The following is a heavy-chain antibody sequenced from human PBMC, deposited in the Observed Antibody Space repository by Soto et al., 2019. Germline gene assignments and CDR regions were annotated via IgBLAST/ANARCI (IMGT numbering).Heavy chain of an antibody. Sequence: SESLSLTCTVSGGSISSYYWSWIRQPAGKGLEWIGRIYTSGSTNYNPSLKSRVTMSVDTSKNQFSLKLSSVTAADTAVYYCARTVVVVAATGTYNWFDPWGQGTLVTVSS. V-gene: IGHV4-4*07. CDR2: IYTSGST. J-gene: IGHJ5*02. CDR3: ARTVVVVAATGTYNWFDP. CDR1: GGSISSYY. D-gene: IGHD2-15*01.